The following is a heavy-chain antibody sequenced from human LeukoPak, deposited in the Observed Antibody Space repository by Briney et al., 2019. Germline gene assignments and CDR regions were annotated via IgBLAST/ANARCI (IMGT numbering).Heavy chain of an antibody. D-gene: IGHD6-13*01. J-gene: IGHJ4*02. CDR2: IYSGSNT. Sequence: GGSLRLSCAASGFTVSSDYMTWVRQAPGKGLEWVSVIYSGSNTYYADSVKGRFTISRDNSKNTLYLQMNSLRAEDTAVYYCAKLYTSRWYNDYWGQGTLVTVSS. CDR3: AKLYTSRWYNDY. CDR1: GFTVSSDY. V-gene: IGHV3-53*01.